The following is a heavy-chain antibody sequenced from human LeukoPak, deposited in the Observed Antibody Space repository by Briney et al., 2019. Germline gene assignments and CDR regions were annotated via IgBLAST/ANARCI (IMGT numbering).Heavy chain of an antibody. CDR3: ARDRELGS. J-gene: IGHJ5*02. CDR1: GGSISIYY. CDR2: IYNSGST. V-gene: IGHV4-59*01. D-gene: IGHD3-16*01. Sequence: SETQSLTCIVSGGSISIYYWNWIRQPPGKGLEWIGYIYNSGSTDYNPSLKRRVTISADTSKNQFSLKLTSVTAADTAVYYCARDRELGSWGQGILVTVSS.